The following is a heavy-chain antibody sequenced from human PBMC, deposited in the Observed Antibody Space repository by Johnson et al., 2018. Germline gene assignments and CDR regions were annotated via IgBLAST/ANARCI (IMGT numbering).Heavy chain of an antibody. Sequence: QVQLQESGPGLVKPSETXSLTCTVSGGSISNYYWSWVRQPPGKGLEWIGYIYYSGSTNYNPSLTSRVTISLDTPKKQFSLKLTSVTTADTAVYYCARDDYGEFDFWGQGTLVTVSS. CDR1: GGSISNYY. CDR3: ARDDYGEFDF. J-gene: IGHJ4*02. CDR2: IYYSGST. V-gene: IGHV4-59*01. D-gene: IGHD4-17*01.